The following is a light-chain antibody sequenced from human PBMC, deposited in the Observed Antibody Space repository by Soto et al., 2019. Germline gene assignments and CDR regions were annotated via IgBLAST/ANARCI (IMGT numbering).Light chain of an antibody. Sequence: QSALAQTASVYGSPGQSITISCTGTSSDIGGYDYVSWYQQNPSKAPKLIIYDVSNRPSGVSNRFSGSKSANTASLTISGLQAEDEADYYCSSYTSNSAYKYVFRTGXEVPVL. CDR3: SSYTSNSAYKYV. CDR1: SSDIGGYDY. J-gene: IGLJ1*01. CDR2: DVS. V-gene: IGLV2-14*01.